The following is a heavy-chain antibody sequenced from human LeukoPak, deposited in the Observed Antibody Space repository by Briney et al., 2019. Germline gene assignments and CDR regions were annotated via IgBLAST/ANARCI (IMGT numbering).Heavy chain of an antibody. J-gene: IGHJ4*02. CDR2: ISGSGGST. Sequence: GGSLRLSCAASGFTFSSYAMSWVRQAPGKGVEWVSAISGSGGSTYYADSVKGRFTISRDNSKNTLYLQMNSLRAEDTAVYYCAKQMVKWYYFDYWGQGTLVTVSS. CDR1: GFTFSSYA. D-gene: IGHD5-18*01. V-gene: IGHV3-23*01. CDR3: AKQMVKWYYFDY.